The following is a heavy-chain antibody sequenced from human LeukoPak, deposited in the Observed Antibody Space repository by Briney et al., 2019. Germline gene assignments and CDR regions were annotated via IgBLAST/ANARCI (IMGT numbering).Heavy chain of an antibody. V-gene: IGHV1-2*02. CDR3: ARANYGDQNWFDP. CDR1: GYTFTGYY. CDR2: INPNSGGT. Sequence: ASVKVSCKASGYTFTGYYMHWARQAPGQGLEWMGWINPNSGGTNYAQKFQGRVTMTRDTSISTAYMELSRLRSDDTAVYYCARANYGDQNWFDPWGQGTLVTVSS. J-gene: IGHJ5*02. D-gene: IGHD4-17*01.